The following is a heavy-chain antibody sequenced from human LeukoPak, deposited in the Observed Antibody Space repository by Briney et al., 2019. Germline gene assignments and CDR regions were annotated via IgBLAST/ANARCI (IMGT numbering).Heavy chain of an antibody. CDR3: ARRDSLTTPGY. Sequence: GESLKISCKGSGYSFTDYWIVWVRQMPGKGLEWMGIIYPGDSDTRYSPSFQGQVTISADKSSSTAYLQWSSLKVSDTAIYYCARRDSLTTPGYWGQGTLVTVSS. CDR2: IYPGDSDT. D-gene: IGHD1-14*01. CDR1: GYSFTDYW. V-gene: IGHV5-51*01. J-gene: IGHJ4*02.